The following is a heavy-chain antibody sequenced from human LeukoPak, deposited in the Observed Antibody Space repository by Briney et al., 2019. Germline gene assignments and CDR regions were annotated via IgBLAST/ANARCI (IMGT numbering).Heavy chain of an antibody. V-gene: IGHV3-21*01. D-gene: IGHD6-19*01. CDR1: GFTLSSHG. Sequence: GGSLRLSCAASGFTLSSHGMDWVRQAPGKGLEWVSSISSSSRFIHYADPVKGRFTISRDNAKNSLHLQMNSLRAEDTAVYYCAKDDSSGWYGDYWGQGTLVTVSS. CDR3: AKDDSSGWYGDY. CDR2: ISSSSRFI. J-gene: IGHJ4*02.